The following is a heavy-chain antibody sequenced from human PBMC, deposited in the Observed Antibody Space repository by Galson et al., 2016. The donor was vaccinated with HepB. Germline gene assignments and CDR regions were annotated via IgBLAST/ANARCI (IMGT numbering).Heavy chain of an antibody. J-gene: IGHJ4*02. CDR1: GGSITNYY. D-gene: IGHD6-19*01. CDR2: IYNIGST. V-gene: IGHV4-59*01. Sequence: SETLSLTCTVSGGSITNYYWSWIRQPPGKGLEWIAHIYNIGSTHYNPSLQRRVTISLDTSQKQVSLKLTAVTAADTAASYCARDGGQSSGRSEAFDQRGQGTLVTVSA. CDR3: ARDGGQSSGRSEAFDQ.